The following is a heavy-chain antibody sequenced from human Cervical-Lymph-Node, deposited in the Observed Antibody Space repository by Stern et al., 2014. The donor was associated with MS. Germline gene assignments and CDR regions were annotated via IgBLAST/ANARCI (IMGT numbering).Heavy chain of an antibody. D-gene: IGHD6-13*01. CDR2: ISSSSSNT. CDR1: GFTFSDYY. V-gene: IGHV3-11*06. J-gene: IGHJ6*02. CDR3: ASDSSSWFPYYGMDV. Sequence: DQLVESGGGLVKPGVSLRLSCAASGFTFSDYYMSWIRQAPGKGLEWVSYISSSSSNTKYADSVKGRFTISRDNAENSLYLQMNSLRAEDTAVYYCASDSSSWFPYYGMDVWGQGTTVTVSS.